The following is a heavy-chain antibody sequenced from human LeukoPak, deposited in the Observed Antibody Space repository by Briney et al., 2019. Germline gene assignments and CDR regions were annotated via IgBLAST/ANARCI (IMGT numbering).Heavy chain of an antibody. CDR1: GFTFSSYA. J-gene: IGHJ4*02. D-gene: IGHD6-19*01. CDR2: IGGSGGST. CDR3: AKGVAVAGLFDY. Sequence: GGSLRLSCAASGFTFSSYAMSWVRQAPGKGLEWVSAIGGSGGSTYYADSVKGRFTISRDNSKNTLYLQMNSLRAEDTAVYYCAKGVAVAGLFDYWGQGTLVTVSS. V-gene: IGHV3-23*01.